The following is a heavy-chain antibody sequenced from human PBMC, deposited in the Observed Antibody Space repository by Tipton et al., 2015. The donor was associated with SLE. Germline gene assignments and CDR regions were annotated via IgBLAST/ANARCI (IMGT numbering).Heavy chain of an antibody. J-gene: IGHJ3*01. Sequence: TLSLTCTVSGGSIGSHCCNWIRQPPGKGLEWIGYVCYTGSTSYNPSLKSRVIMSIDTSNSQFSLKLTSMTAADTAVYYCARWGMTTIWAFDLWGLGTMVTVSS. V-gene: IGHV4-59*11. CDR3: ARWGMTTIWAFDL. D-gene: IGHD4-17*01. CDR2: VCYTGST. CDR1: GGSIGSHC.